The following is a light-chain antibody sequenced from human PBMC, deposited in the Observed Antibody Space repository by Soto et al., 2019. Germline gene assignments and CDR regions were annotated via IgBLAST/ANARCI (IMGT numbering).Light chain of an antibody. J-gene: IGKJ5*01. CDR1: QSISNN. CDR2: GAS. Sequence: EIVMTQSPATLSVSPGERATLSCRASQSISNNLAWYQQKPGQAPRLLIYGASTRATGIPARFSGSGSGTEFTLTISSLQPDDFATYYCQQYNTYSTFGQGTRLEIK. CDR3: QQYNTYST. V-gene: IGKV3-15*01.